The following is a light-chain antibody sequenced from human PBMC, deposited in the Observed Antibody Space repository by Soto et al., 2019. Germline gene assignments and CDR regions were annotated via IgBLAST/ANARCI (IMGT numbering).Light chain of an antibody. Sequence: EIVLTQSPGTLSLSPGERATLSCRASQSVSTSYLAWYQQKPGQAPRLLIYGASSRATGIPDRFSGSGSGTDFTLTISRLEPEDLGVYYCQQYGMSPLTFGGGTKVEIK. V-gene: IGKV3-20*01. J-gene: IGKJ4*01. CDR1: QSVSTSY. CDR3: QQYGMSPLT. CDR2: GAS.